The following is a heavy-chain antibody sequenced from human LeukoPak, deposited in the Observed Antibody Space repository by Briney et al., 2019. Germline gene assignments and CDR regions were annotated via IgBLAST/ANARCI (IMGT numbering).Heavy chain of an antibody. CDR1: GGTFSSYA. J-gene: IGHJ4*02. V-gene: IGHV1-69*04. D-gene: IGHD2-21*02. CDR3: ACSLAYCGGDCYSGRDY. CDR2: IIPILGIA. Sequence: SVKVSCKASGGTFSSYAISWVRQAPGQGLEWMGRIIPILGIANYAQKFQGRVTITADKSTSTAYMELSSLRSEDTAVYYCACSLAYCGGDCYSGRDYWGQGTLVTVSS.